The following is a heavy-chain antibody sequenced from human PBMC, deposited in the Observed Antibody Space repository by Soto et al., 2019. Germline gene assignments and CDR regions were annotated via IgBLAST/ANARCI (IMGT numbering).Heavy chain of an antibody. D-gene: IGHD3-9*01. J-gene: IGHJ3*02. CDR3: AKEIRDWYPNAFDI. Sequence: SQTLSGTASGVTVSRYWMHSVRQAQGKGLGWVSRINSDGSSTSYADSVKGRFTISRDNSKDTPYLQMNSLRPEDTAVYYCAKEIRDWYPNAFDILGQGIMVTVSS. V-gene: IGHV3-74*01. CDR1: GVTVSRYW. CDR2: INSDGSST.